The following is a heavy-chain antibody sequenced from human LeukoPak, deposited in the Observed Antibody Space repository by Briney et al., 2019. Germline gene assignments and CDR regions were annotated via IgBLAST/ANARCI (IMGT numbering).Heavy chain of an antibody. Sequence: KPSETLSLTCTVSGGSISSYYWSWIRQPPGKGLEWIGYIYYSGSTNYNPSLKSRVTISVDTSKNQFSLKLSSVTAADTAVYYCARGNVLLWFGEPRSPYGNAWFDPWGQGTLVTVSS. CDR2: IYYSGST. CDR1: GGSISSYY. J-gene: IGHJ5*02. CDR3: ARGNVLLWFGEPRSPYGNAWFDP. V-gene: IGHV4-59*01. D-gene: IGHD3-10*01.